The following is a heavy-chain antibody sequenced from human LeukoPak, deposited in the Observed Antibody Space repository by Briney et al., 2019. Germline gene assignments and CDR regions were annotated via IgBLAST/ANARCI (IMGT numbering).Heavy chain of an antibody. V-gene: IGHV1-3*01. CDR2: INAGNGNT. D-gene: IGHD6-19*01. J-gene: IGHJ4*02. CDR3: ARDLSSGWYGLPIDY. Sequence: GASVKVSCKASGYTFTSHAMHWVRQAPGQRLEWMGWINAGNGNTEYSQKFQGRVTITRDTSASTAYMELSSLRSEDTAVYYCARDLSSGWYGLPIDYWGQGTLVTISS. CDR1: GYTFTSHA.